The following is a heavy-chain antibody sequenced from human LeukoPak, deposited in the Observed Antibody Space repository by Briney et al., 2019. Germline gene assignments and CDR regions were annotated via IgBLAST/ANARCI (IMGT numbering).Heavy chain of an antibody. V-gene: IGHV4-31*03. D-gene: IGHD3-22*01. CDR1: GGSISSGGYY. Sequence: SETLSLTCTVSGGSISSGGYYWSWIRRHPGKGLEWIGYIYHSGSTYYNPSLKSRLTISVDTSKNQFSLKLSSVTAADTAIYYCARDSHTSGYYYVDYWGQGTLVTVSS. J-gene: IGHJ4*02. CDR3: ARDSHTSGYYYVDY. CDR2: IYHSGST.